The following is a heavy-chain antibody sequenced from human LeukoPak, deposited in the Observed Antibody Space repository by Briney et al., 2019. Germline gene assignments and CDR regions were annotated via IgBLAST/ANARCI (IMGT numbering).Heavy chain of an antibody. CDR2: ISGSGGST. D-gene: IGHD3-22*01. CDR3: AKDLGYMIVVVITH. CDR1: GFTFSSYG. Sequence: GGSLRLSCAASGFTFSSYGMSWVRQAPGKGLEWVSAISGSGGSTYCADSVKGRFTISRDNSKNTLYLQMNSLRAEDTAVYYCAKDLGYMIVVVITHWGQGTLVTVSS. J-gene: IGHJ4*02. V-gene: IGHV3-23*01.